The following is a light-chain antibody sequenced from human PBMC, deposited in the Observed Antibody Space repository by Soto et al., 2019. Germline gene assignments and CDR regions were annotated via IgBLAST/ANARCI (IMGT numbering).Light chain of an antibody. V-gene: IGKV3-11*01. CDR1: QSVSEC. CDR2: GAS. J-gene: IGKJ4*01. CDR3: QHYNNYLLH. Sequence: IVVTLSPATLSSSTVDRATISFRASQSVSECLAWYQQKPGQAHRLLIYGASTRATGVPDRFSGSGSGTDFTLTICRLEPDDFATYCCQHYNNYLLHFGGGAKVAIK.